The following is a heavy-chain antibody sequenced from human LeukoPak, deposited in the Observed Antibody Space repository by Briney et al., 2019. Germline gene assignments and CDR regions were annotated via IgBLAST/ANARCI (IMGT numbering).Heavy chain of an antibody. J-gene: IGHJ4*02. V-gene: IGHV4-59*08. D-gene: IGHD5-12*01. CDR2: IYYSGST. CDR1: GGSISSYY. CDR3: ARHAGGYDQFDY. Sequence: PSETLSLTCTVSGGSISSYYWSRIRQPPGKGLEWIGYIYYSGSTNYNPSLKSRVTISVDTSKNQFSLKLSSVTAADTAVYYCARHAGGYDQFDYWGQGTLVTVSS.